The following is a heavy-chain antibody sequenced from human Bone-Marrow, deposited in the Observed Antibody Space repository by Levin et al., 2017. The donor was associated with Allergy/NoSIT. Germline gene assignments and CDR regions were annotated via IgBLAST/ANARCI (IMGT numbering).Heavy chain of an antibody. CDR3: ARGPDYGPARCYHMDV. CDR1: GGSINNYY. CDR2: IYYNGNT. V-gene: IGHV4-59*01. Sequence: KSGGSLRLSCTVSGGSINNYYWNWIRRPPGKGLEWIGYIYYNGNTNYNPSLKSRVTISLDTSKNQVSLELSSVTAADTAVYYCARGPDYGPARCYHMDVWGKGTTVTVSS. D-gene: IGHD3-10*01. J-gene: IGHJ6*03.